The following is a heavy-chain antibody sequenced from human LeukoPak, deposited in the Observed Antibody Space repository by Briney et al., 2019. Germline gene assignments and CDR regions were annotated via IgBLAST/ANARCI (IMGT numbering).Heavy chain of an antibody. CDR1: GFSISGCD. J-gene: IGHJ4*02. CDR3: ATTVWTGQFPDYFDV. V-gene: IGHV3-69-1*02. CDR2: IGSGAKM. D-gene: IGHD1-1*01. Sequence: GGSLRLSCTVSGFSISGCDMTWGRQAPGKGLEWVSSIGSGAKMFYTDSVKGRFTVSRDTSKNTLLLQMNSLRAEDTAVYYCATTVWTGQFPDYFDVWGQGTLVTVSS.